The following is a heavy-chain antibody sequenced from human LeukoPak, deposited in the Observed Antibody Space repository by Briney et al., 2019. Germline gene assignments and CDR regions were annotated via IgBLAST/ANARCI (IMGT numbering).Heavy chain of an antibody. CDR2: IYFGGST. CDR3: ARVSSVGSYWSDFEY. D-gene: IGHD1-26*01. V-gene: IGHV4-59*01. J-gene: IGHJ4*02. CDR1: GGSISGYY. Sequence: SETLSLTCTVFGGSISGYYWSWVRQPPGKALEWSGYIYFGGSTHYNPSLKSRVTMSADTSKNQFSLKLSSMTAADTAVYYCARVSSVGSYWSDFEYWGPGTLVTVSS.